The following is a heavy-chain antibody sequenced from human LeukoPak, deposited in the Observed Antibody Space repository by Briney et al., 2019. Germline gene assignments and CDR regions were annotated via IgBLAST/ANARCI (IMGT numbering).Heavy chain of an antibody. D-gene: IGHD3-16*02. CDR3: ARDVTPYYYMDV. CDR1: GFTFSSYE. Sequence: GGSLRLSCAASGFTFSSYEMNWVRQAPGKGLEWVSYISSSGDTIYYADSVKGRFTISRDNAKNSLYLQMNSLRAEDTAVYYYARDVTPYYYMDVWGKGTTVTISS. J-gene: IGHJ6*03. V-gene: IGHV3-48*03. CDR2: ISSSGDTI.